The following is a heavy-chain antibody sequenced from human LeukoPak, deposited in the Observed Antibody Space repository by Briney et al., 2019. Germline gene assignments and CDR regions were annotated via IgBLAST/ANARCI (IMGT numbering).Heavy chain of an antibody. V-gene: IGHV3-30*02. D-gene: IGHD6-19*01. Sequence: GGSLRLSCAASGFTFSSYGMHWVRQAPGKGLEWVAFIRYDGSNKYYADSVKGRFTISRDNSKNTLYLQMNSLRAEDTAVYYCAKGGTMAVARLDYWGQGTLVTVSS. CDR1: GFTFSSYG. CDR3: AKGGTMAVARLDY. CDR2: IRYDGSNK. J-gene: IGHJ4*02.